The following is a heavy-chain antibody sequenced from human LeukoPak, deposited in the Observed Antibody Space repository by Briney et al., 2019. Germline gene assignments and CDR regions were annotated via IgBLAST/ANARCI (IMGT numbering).Heavy chain of an antibody. J-gene: IGHJ4*02. Sequence: GGSLRLSCAASGFPFSSYGMSWVRQAPGKGLEWVSAITGSSRSKYYADSVKGRFTISRDNSKNTLYLQMNSLRAEDTAVYYCAKEDGYNYGGGDYWGQGTLVTVSS. CDR1: GFPFSSYG. CDR2: ITGSSRSK. CDR3: AKEDGYNYGGGDY. D-gene: IGHD5-24*01. V-gene: IGHV3-23*01.